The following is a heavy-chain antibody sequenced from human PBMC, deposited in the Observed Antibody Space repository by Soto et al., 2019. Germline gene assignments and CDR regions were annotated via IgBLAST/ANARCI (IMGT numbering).Heavy chain of an antibody. CDR2: ITDDGSSK. CDR3: AKDSQTFYDILTGFHTLSYFDY. J-gene: IGHJ4*02. D-gene: IGHD3-9*01. V-gene: IGHV3-30*06. Sequence: GLCCAAGRFAFNIYAVGVALKTPGKGLEWVSVITDDGSSKYYPDSVKGRFTISRDNSKNTLYLQMNSLRAEDTAVYYCAKDSQTFYDILTGFHTLSYFDYWGQGTLVTVSS. CDR1: RFAFNIYA.